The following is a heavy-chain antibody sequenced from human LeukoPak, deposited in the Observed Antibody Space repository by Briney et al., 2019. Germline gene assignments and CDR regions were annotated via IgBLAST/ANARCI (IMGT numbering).Heavy chain of an antibody. CDR2: ISAYDGNT. D-gene: IGHD2-2*01. V-gene: IGHV1-18*01. CDR3: ARAVSLKYQLHLRRPHWFDP. J-gene: IGHJ5*02. Sequence: ASVKVSCKASGYTFTSYGISWVRQAPGQGLEWMGWISAYDGNTNYAQKLQGRVTMTTDTSTSTAYMELRSLRSDDTAVYYCARAVSLKYQLHLRRPHWFDPWGQGTLVTVSS. CDR1: GYTFTSYG.